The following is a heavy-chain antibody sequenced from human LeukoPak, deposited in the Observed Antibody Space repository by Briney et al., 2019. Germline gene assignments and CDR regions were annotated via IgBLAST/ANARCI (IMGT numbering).Heavy chain of an antibody. J-gene: IGHJ4*02. CDR1: GFTFSSYG. CDR2: ISYDGSNK. CDR3: AVGEYYYDSSGYYYHY. V-gene: IGHV3-30*03. Sequence: GSLRLSCAASGFTFSSYGMHWVRQAPGKGLEWVAVISYDGSNKYYADSVKGRFTISRDNSKNTLYLQMNSLRAEDTAVYYCAVGEYYYDSSGYYYHYWGQGTLVTVSS. D-gene: IGHD3-22*01.